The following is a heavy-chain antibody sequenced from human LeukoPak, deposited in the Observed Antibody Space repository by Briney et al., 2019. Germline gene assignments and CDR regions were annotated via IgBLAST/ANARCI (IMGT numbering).Heavy chain of an antibody. CDR1: GYSFTSYW. Sequence: GESLKISCKGSGYSFTSYWIGWVRQMPGKGLEWMGIIYPGDSDTRYSPSFQGQVTISADKSISTAYLQWSSLKASDTAMYYCARVAVAGKYYYYYYYMDVWGKGTTVTISS. D-gene: IGHD6-19*01. CDR3: ARVAVAGKYYYYYYYMDV. CDR2: IYPGDSDT. V-gene: IGHV5-51*01. J-gene: IGHJ6*03.